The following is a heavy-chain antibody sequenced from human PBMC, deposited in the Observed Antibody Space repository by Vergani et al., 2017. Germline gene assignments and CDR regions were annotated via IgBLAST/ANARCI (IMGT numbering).Heavy chain of an antibody. J-gene: IGHJ4*02. D-gene: IGHD3-16*02. CDR2: ISSSSSYI. Sequence: EVQLVESGGGLVKPGGSLRLSCAASGFTFSSYSMNWVRQAPGKGLEWVSSISSSSSYIYYADSVKGRFTISRDNAKNSLYLQMNSLRAEDTAVYYCARGSSDYVWGSYRYTGGDYWGQGTLVTVSS. CDR3: ARGSSDYVWGSYRYTGGDY. CDR1: GFTFSSYS. V-gene: IGHV3-21*01.